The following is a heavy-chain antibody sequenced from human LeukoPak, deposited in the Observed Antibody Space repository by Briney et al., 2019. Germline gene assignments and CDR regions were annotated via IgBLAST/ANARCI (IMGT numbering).Heavy chain of an antibody. CDR2: IYYSGST. Sequence: SETLSLTCTVSGGSVSSGSYYWSWIRQPPGKGLEWIGYIYYSGSTNYDPSLKSRVTISVDTSKNQFSLKLSSVTAADTAVYYCARGPDYSRYYSWFDPWGQGTLVTVSS. CDR1: GGSVSSGSYY. V-gene: IGHV4-61*01. J-gene: IGHJ5*02. D-gene: IGHD6-13*01. CDR3: ARGPDYSRYYSWFDP.